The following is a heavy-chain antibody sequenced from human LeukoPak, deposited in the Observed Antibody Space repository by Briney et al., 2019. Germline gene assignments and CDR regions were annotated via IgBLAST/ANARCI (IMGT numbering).Heavy chain of an antibody. J-gene: IGHJ4*02. CDR2: INPNSGGT. D-gene: IGHD5-12*01. CDR3: ARDMEWGWLRPGLDY. Sequence: AASVKVSCKASGYTFTGYYMHWVRQAPGQGLEWRGRINPNSGGTNYAQKFQGRVTMTRDTSISTAYMELSRLRSDDTAVYYCARDMEWGWLRPGLDYWGQGTLVTVSS. CDR1: GYTFTGYY. V-gene: IGHV1-2*06.